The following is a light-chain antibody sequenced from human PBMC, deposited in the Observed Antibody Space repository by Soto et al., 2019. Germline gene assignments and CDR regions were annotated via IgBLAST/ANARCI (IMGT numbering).Light chain of an antibody. J-gene: IGLJ2*01. V-gene: IGLV2-14*01. CDR2: DVS. Sequence: QSALTQPASVSGSPGQSITISCTGTSSDVGGHNYVSWYQQHPGKAPKLMIYDVSNRPSGVPNRFSGSKSGNTASLTISGLQAEDEADYYCSSYTSSSTLVFGGGTKLTVL. CDR1: SSDVGGHNY. CDR3: SSYTSSSTLV.